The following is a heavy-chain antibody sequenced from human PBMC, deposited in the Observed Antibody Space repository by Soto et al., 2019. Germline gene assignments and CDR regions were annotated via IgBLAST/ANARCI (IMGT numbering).Heavy chain of an antibody. V-gene: IGHV3-23*01. Sequence: EVQLLESGGGLVQPGGSLRLSCAAYGFTFSSYAMSWVRQAPGKGLEWVSAISGSGGSTYYADSVKGRFTISSYNSKNSLYLQINSLRAEDTAVYYCAKKSLVADNFDYWGQGTLVTVSS. CDR3: AKKSLVADNFDY. J-gene: IGHJ4*02. CDR1: GFTFSSYA. D-gene: IGHD2-8*02. CDR2: ISGSGGST.